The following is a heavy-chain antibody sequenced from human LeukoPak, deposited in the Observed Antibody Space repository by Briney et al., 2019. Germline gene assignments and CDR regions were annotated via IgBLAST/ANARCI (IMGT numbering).Heavy chain of an antibody. CDR3: ASDYGARPVGTGRRAVHFDY. V-gene: IGHV1-69*04. D-gene: IGHD5-18*01. Sequence: SVKVSCKSSGATFSRYAISWVRQPPAQGHEWMGRIIPILGIADYAQKFQGRVTITADKSTSKAYMELRSLRSEDTGVYYWASDYGARPVGTGRRAVHFDYWGQGTLVTVSS. J-gene: IGHJ4*02. CDR2: IIPILGIA. CDR1: GATFSRYA.